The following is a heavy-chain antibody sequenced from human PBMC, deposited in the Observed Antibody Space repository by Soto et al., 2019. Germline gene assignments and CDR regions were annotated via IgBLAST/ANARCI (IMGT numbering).Heavy chain of an antibody. CDR1: GGSISSGGYY. CDR2: IYYSGST. CDR3: ARGPHDDGDYYYYYYYMDV. V-gene: IGHV4-31*03. Sequence: SETLSLTCTVSGGSISSGGYYWSWIRQHPGKGLEWIGYIYYSGSTYYNPSLKSRVTISVDTSKNQFSLKLSSVTAADTAVYYCARGPHDDGDYYYYYYYMDVWGKGTTVTVSS. J-gene: IGHJ6*03. D-gene: IGHD4-17*01.